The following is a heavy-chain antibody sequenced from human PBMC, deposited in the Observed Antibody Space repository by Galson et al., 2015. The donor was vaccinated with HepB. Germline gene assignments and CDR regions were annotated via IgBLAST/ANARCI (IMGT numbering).Heavy chain of an antibody. CDR3: ARGRQLGNVYYGMDV. CDR2: MNPNSGNT. CDR1: GYTFTSYD. J-gene: IGHJ6*02. D-gene: IGHD7-27*01. V-gene: IGHV1-8*01. Sequence: SVKVSCKASGYTFTSYDINWVRQATGQGLEWMGWMNPNSGNTGYAQKFRGRVTMTRNTSISTAYMELSSLRSEDTAVYYCARGRQLGNVYYGMDVWGQGTTVTVSS.